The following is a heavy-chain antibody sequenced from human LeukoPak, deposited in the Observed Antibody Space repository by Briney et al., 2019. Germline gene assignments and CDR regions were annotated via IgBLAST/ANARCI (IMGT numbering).Heavy chain of an antibody. V-gene: IGHV4-59*06. CDR1: GASINSHY. CDR2: IYYRGST. Sequence: PSETLSLTCTVSGASINSHYWSWIRQPPGKGLEWIGYIYYRGSTYYNPPLKSRVTISVDTSENQFSLKLNSVTAADTAVYYCARETATAGQNFDYWGQGTLVTVSS. CDR3: ARETATAGQNFDY. J-gene: IGHJ4*02. D-gene: IGHD6-13*01.